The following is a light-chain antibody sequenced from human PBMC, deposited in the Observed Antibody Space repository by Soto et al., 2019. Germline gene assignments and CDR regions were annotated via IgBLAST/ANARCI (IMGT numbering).Light chain of an antibody. CDR3: MQALQTPFT. V-gene: IGKV2-28*01. Sequence: DIVMTQSPLSLPVTPGEPASISCRSSQSLLHSNGYNYLDWYLQKPGQSPQLLIYLGSNRASGVHDEFSGNGSGTHFTLKISRVEAEYVGVYYGMQALQTPFTFGGGTKVEIK. CDR1: QSLLHSNGYNY. J-gene: IGKJ4*01. CDR2: LGS.